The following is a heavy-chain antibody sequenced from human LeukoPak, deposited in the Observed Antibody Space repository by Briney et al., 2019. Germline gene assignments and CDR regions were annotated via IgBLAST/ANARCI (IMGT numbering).Heavy chain of an antibody. J-gene: IGHJ5*02. V-gene: IGHV1-46*01. CDR2: INPSGGST. CDR1: GYTFTSHY. Sequence: ASVKVSCKASGYTFTSHYMHWVRQAPGQGLEWMGIINPSGGSTSYAQKFQGRVTMTRDTSTSTVYMELSSLRSEDTAVYYCAREFYYDSSADSPDNWFDPWGQGTLVTVSS. CDR3: AREFYYDSSADSPDNWFDP. D-gene: IGHD3-22*01.